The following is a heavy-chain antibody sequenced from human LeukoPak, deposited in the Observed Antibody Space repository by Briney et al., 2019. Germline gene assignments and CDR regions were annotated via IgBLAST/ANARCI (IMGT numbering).Heavy chain of an antibody. CDR1: GFTFTTYW. J-gene: IGHJ4*02. CDR3: AREAGSIEDY. V-gene: IGHV3-7*01. Sequence: GGSLRLSCAASGFTFTTYWMDWVRQPPGKGLEWVASIDQDGTDRYYVDSVKGRFTISRDNARNSLYLQMNSLRAEDTAVYFCAREAGSIEDYWGQGTQVTVSS. D-gene: IGHD6-6*01. CDR2: IDQDGTDR.